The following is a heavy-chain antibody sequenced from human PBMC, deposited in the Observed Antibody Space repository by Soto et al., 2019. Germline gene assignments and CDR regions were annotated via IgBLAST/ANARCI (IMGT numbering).Heavy chain of an antibody. Sequence: TLSLTCTVSGGSISSGDYYWSWIRQPPGKGLEWIGYIYYSGSTYYNPSLKSRVTISVDTSKNQFSLKLSSVTAADTAVYYCANGSGSFYNGPFDYWGQGTLVTVSS. V-gene: IGHV4-30-4*01. CDR3: ANGSGSFYNGPFDY. D-gene: IGHD3-10*01. CDR1: GGSISSGDYY. J-gene: IGHJ4*02. CDR2: IYYSGST.